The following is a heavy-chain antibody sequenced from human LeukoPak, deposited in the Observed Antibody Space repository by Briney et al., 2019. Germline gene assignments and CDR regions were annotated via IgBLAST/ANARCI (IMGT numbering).Heavy chain of an antibody. Sequence: SETLSLTCTVSGGSISSGDYYWSWIRQPPGKGLEWIGSIYYSGSTYYNPSLKSRVTISVDTSKNQFSLKLSSVTAADTAVYYCARGLSIAARRAFDYWGQGTLVTVSS. CDR1: GGSISSGDYY. J-gene: IGHJ4*02. CDR2: IYYSGST. CDR3: ARGLSIAARRAFDY. D-gene: IGHD6-6*01. V-gene: IGHV4-39*01.